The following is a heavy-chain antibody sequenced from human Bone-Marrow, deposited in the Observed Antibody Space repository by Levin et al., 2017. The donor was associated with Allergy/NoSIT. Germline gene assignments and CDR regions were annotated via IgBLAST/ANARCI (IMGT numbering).Heavy chain of an antibody. CDR3: AKITFSAGSRWFDP. V-gene: IGHV3-23*01. CDR1: GLTLSSQA. Sequence: RSGGSLRLSCATSGLTLSSQAMSWARQAPGRGLEWVSRISGDSGTTYYADSVKGRFTISRDNSKNTLYLQMDNLTAEDTAIYFCAKITFSAGSRWFDPWGQGTLVTVSS. CDR2: ISGDSGTT. D-gene: IGHD2-15*01. J-gene: IGHJ5*02.